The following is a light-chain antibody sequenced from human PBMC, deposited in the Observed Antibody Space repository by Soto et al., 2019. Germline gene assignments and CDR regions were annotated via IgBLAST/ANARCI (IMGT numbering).Light chain of an antibody. J-gene: IGKJ4*01. CDR1: QSVTSTH. V-gene: IGKV3D-20*02. CDR2: GAS. Sequence: EIVLTQFPATLSLSPGERATLSCRASQSVTSTHLAWYQQKPGQAPRLLIYGASRRATGIPDRFSGSGSGTDFTLTISRLEPEDFATYYCQQSYSTPLTFGGGTKVDIK. CDR3: QQSYSTPLT.